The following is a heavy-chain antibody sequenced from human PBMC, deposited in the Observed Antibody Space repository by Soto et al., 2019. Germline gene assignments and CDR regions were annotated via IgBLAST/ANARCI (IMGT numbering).Heavy chain of an antibody. J-gene: IGHJ6*02. CDR2: MKQDGGEI. V-gene: IGHV3-7*03. CDR3: TKDINMGGVDV. CDR1: GFTFSNYW. Sequence: GGSLRLSCAASGFTFSNYWMSWVRQPPGKGLEWVANMKQDGGEINYVDSVKGRFTISRDNAKNSLYLQMNSLRVEDTAVYYCTKDINMGGVDVWGQGTTVTVSS. D-gene: IGHD1-20*01.